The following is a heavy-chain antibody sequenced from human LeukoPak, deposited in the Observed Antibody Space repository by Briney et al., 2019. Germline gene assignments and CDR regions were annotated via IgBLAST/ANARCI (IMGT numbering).Heavy chain of an antibody. D-gene: IGHD4-17*01. V-gene: IGHV1-46*01. Sequence: ASVKVSCKASGYTFTSYYMHWVRQAPGQGLEWMGIINPSGGSTSYARKFQGRVTMTRDTSTSTVYMELSSLRSEDTAVYYCARDYGDYYFDYWGQGTLVTVSS. CDR3: ARDYGDYYFDY. J-gene: IGHJ4*02. CDR1: GYTFTSYY. CDR2: INPSGGST.